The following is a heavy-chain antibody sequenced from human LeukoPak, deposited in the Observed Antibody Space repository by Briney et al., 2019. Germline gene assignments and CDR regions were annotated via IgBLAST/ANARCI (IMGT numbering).Heavy chain of an antibody. D-gene: IGHD5-12*01. CDR3: ARCGYTGRAGDRWYHP. CDR2: IIPIFGTA. V-gene: IGHV1-69*05. Sequence: GSSVKVSCKASGCTFSSYAISWVRQPPGQGLEWMGGIIPIFGTANYAQKFQGRVTITTDESTSTAYMQLSSLRYEDTAVYYCARCGYTGRAGDRWYHPWGQGTPVTVSS. J-gene: IGHJ5*02. CDR1: GCTFSSYA.